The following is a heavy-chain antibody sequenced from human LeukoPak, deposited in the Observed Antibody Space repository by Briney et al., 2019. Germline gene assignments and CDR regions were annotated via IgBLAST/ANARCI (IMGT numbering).Heavy chain of an antibody. CDR1: GLTFCLLG. CDR3: AILCERKGRELKRVVRLRHWTIGNCIDP. D-gene: IGHD2-2*01. V-gene: IGHV3-33*01. CDR2: IWYDGSNK. Sequence: GGSLRLSCVASGLTFCLLGMHCVRQAPGKGLEWVAVIWYDGSNKYYADSVKGRFSISKDNSKNTLYLQMNSLRDQDTGVYYCAILCERKGRELKRVVRLRHWTIGNCIDPRGQGTLVTVSS. J-gene: IGHJ5*02.